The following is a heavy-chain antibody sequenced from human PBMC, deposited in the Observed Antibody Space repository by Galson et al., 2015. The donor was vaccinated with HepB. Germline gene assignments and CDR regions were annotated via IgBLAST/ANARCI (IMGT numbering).Heavy chain of an antibody. CDR1: GFTFSNAW. V-gene: IGHV3-30*03. J-gene: IGHJ1*01. CDR3: ARGAQVRYCSGGSCPFFQH. CDR2: ISYDGSNK. Sequence: SLRLSCAASGFTFSNAWMSWVRQAPGKGLEWVAVISYDGSNKYYADSVKGRFTISRDNSKNTLYLQMNSLRAEDTAVYYCARGAQVRYCSGGSCPFFQHWGQGTLVTVSS. D-gene: IGHD2-15*01.